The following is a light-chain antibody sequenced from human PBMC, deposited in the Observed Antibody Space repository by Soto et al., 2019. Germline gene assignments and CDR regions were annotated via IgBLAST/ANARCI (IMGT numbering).Light chain of an antibody. J-gene: IGLJ3*02. CDR1: NSDVGGYNY. CDR2: EVS. CDR3: CSYTPNNTWV. V-gene: IGLV2-14*01. Sequence: QSALTQPASVSGSPGQSITISCTGTNSDVGGYNYVSWYQQHPGKAPKLIIYEVSDRPSGISTRFSASKSGNTASLTISGLQPEDEADYYCCSYTPNNTWVFGGGTQLTAL.